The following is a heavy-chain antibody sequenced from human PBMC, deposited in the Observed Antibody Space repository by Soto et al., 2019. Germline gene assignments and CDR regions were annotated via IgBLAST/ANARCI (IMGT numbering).Heavy chain of an antibody. J-gene: IGHJ6*02. CDR2: FYPGDSDT. V-gene: IGHV5-51*01. Sequence: PGESLKISCKGSGYAFPSYWIGWVRQTPGKGLGWMGIFYPGDSDTRYSPSFQGQVTISADNSISTTYLQWSSLKASDTATYYCVRRALTFVRGVIRSYHGLDVWGQGTTVTVSS. D-gene: IGHD3-10*01. CDR3: VRRALTFVRGVIRSYHGLDV. CDR1: GYAFPSYW.